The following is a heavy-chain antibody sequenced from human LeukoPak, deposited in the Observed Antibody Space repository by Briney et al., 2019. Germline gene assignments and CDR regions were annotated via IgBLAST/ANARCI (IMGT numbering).Heavy chain of an antibody. Sequence: PGGSLRLSCAASGFTFSSYAMSWVRQAPGTGLEWVSAISGSGGSTYYADSVRGRFTISRDNSKNTLYLQMNSLRAEDTAVYYCAKKKGYIVVVVAATPFDYWGQGTLVTVSS. J-gene: IGHJ4*02. CDR3: AKKKGYIVVVVAATPFDY. V-gene: IGHV3-23*01. D-gene: IGHD2-15*01. CDR1: GFTFSSYA. CDR2: ISGSGGST.